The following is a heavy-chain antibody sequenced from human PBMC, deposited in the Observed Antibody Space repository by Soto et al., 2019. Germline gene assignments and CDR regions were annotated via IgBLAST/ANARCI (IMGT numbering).Heavy chain of an antibody. CDR3: AREKAVAGTIFDY. J-gene: IGHJ4*02. CDR2: IQSDGSTT. Sequence: GGSLRLSCAVSGFSLSSYWMHWVRQAPGKGLVWVSRIQSDGSTTNYADSVQGRFTISRDNAKNTLYLQMDSLRVEDTAVYYCAREKAVAGTIFDYWGQGALVTVS. CDR1: GFSLSSYW. D-gene: IGHD6-19*01. V-gene: IGHV3-74*01.